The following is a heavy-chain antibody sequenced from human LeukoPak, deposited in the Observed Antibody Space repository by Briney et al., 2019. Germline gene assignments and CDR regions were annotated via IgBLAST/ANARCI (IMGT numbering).Heavy chain of an antibody. CDR2: IVVGSGNT. V-gene: IGHV1-58*02. CDR1: GFTFTSSA. Sequence: ASVKVSCKASGFTFTSSAMQWGRQARGQRLEWIGWIVVGSGNTNYAQKFQERVTITRDMSTSTAYMELSSLRSEDTAVYYCAAVSYSSSRLWFDYWGQGTLVTVSS. J-gene: IGHJ4*02. CDR3: AAVSYSSSRLWFDY. D-gene: IGHD6-13*01.